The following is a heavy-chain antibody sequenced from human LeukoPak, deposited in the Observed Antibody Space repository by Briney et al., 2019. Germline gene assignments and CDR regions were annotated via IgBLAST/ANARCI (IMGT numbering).Heavy chain of an antibody. V-gene: IGHV4-39*07. CDR2: IYYSGST. D-gene: IGHD6-25*01. J-gene: IGHJ4*02. Sequence: TPSETLSLTCTASGGSISSSSYYWGWIRQPPGKGLEWIGSIYYSGSTYYNPSLKSRVTISVDTSKNQFSLKLSSVTAADTAVYYCAREGPRSSGWGQGTLVTVSS. CDR1: GGSISSSSYY. CDR3: AREGPRSSG.